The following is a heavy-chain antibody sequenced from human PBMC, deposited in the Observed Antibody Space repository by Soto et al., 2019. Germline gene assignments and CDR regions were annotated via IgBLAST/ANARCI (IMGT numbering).Heavy chain of an antibody. J-gene: IGHJ4*02. CDR2: ISYDGSNK. D-gene: IGHD2-21*02. CDR1: GFTFSSYG. V-gene: IGHV3-30*18. Sequence: QVQLVESGGGVVQPGRSLRLSCAASGFTFSSYGMHWVRQAPGKGLEWVAVISYDGSNKYYADSVKGRFTISRDNSKNTLYLQVNSLRAEDTAVYYCAKDVSGGNSGDYFDYWGQGTLVTVSS. CDR3: AKDVSGGNSGDYFDY.